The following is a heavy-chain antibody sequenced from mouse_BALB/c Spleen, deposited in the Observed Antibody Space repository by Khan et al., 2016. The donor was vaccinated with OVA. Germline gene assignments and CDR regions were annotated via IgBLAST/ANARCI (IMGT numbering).Heavy chain of an antibody. Sequence: VRLQQSGAELVKSGASVKLSCKASGYNFKDSYMHWLKQWPEQGLEWIGRIDPSNGNTNYDPKFQGKATITVDTSSNTAYLQLNRLTYDDTAVYYWARLVREWGQGTNLTVSA. CDR3: ARLVRE. CDR2: IDPSNGNT. V-gene: IGHV14-3*02. J-gene: IGHJ2*01. CDR1: GYNFKDSY.